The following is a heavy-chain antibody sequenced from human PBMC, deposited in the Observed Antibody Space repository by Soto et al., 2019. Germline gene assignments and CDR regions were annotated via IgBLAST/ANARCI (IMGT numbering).Heavy chain of an antibody. CDR3: ASPKSSGWDYYYYGMDV. J-gene: IGHJ6*02. Sequence: ASVKVSCKASGYTFTSYAMHWVRKAPGQRLEWMGWINAGNGNTKYSQKFQGRVTITRDTSASTAYMELSSLRSEDTAVYYCASPKSSGWDYYYYGMDVWGQGTTVTVS. CDR2: INAGNGNT. CDR1: GYTFTSYA. V-gene: IGHV1-3*01. D-gene: IGHD6-19*01.